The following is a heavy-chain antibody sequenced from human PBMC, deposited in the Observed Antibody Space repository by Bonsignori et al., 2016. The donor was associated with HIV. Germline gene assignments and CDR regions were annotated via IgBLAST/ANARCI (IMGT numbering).Heavy chain of an antibody. V-gene: IGHV1-69*13. CDR3: ARTPPGMAPGYYFDY. J-gene: IGHJ4*02. CDR1: GGTFSSYA. CDR2: IIPIFGTA. D-gene: IGHD3-10*01. Sequence: SVKVSCKASGGTFSSYAISWVRQAPGQGLEWMGGIIPIFGTANYAQKFQGRVTITADESTSTAYMELSSLRSEDTAVYYCARTPPGMAPGYYFDYWGQGTLVTVSS.